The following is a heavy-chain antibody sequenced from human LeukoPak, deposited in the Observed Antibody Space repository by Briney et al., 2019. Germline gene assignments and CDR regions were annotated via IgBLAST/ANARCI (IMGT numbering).Heavy chain of an antibody. CDR1: GITFSDYA. CDR3: ARDENTVATGPDY. J-gene: IGHJ4*02. D-gene: IGHD5-12*01. V-gene: IGHV3-30-3*01. Sequence: GGSLRLSCAASGITFSDYAMHWVRQAPGKGLEWVAVISYDGSNKYYADSVKGRFTISRENSKNTLYLQMNSLRREDTAVYYCARDENTVATGPDYWGQGTLVTVSS. CDR2: ISYDGSNK.